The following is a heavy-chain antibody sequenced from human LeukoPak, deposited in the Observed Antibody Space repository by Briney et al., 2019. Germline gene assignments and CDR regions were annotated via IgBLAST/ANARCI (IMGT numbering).Heavy chain of an antibody. CDR1: GGTFSSYA. CDR3: ARGTRASFFDI. Sequence: GASVKVSCKASGGTFSSYAISWVRQAPGQGLEWMGWISAYNGNTNYAQKFQGRVAMTTDRSRTTAFIEVTSLTYDDTAVYYCARGTRASFFDIWGQGTMVTVSS. J-gene: IGHJ3*02. CDR2: ISAYNGNT. V-gene: IGHV1-18*01.